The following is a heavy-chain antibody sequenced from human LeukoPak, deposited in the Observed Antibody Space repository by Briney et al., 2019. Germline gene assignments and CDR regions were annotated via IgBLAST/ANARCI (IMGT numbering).Heavy chain of an antibody. CDR2: FYSSGST. Sequence: PSETLSLTCTVSGGPISGTSYYWVWIRQSPGKGLEWIGNFYSSGSTYYNPSLQSRVTISVDTSKNQFSLHLTSVTAADTAVYYCVRQFDYCGQGTLVTVSS. CDR3: VRQFDY. V-gene: IGHV4-39*01. J-gene: IGHJ4*02. CDR1: GGPISGTSYY.